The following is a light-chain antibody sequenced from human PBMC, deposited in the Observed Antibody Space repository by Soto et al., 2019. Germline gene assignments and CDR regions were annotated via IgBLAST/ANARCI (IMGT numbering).Light chain of an antibody. CDR3: STSSSTSTPWV. CDR2: AVS. J-gene: IGLJ3*02. V-gene: IGLV2-14*01. Sequence: QSALTQPASVSGSPGQSITISCTGTSSDVGGYNYVSWYQQHPGKAPKLMIYAVSNRPSGISNRFSGSKSGNTASLTISGLQAEDEADYYCSTSSSTSTPWVFGGGTKLTVL. CDR1: SSDVGGYNY.